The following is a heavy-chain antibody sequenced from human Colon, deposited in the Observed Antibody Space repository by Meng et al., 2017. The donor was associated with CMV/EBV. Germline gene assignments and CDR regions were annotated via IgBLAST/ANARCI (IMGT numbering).Heavy chain of an antibody. CDR3: AKRDTIFWDY. J-gene: IGHJ4*02. CDR2: ISSSGGTT. D-gene: IGHD3-3*01. CDR1: GFTFSSYA. Sequence: QLLGVGGGLVQPGGSLRLSCAASGFTFSSYAMSWVRQAPGKGLEWVSTISSSGGTTYYSDSLKGRFTISRDNSKNTLYLQMNSLRAEDTAIYYCAKRDTIFWDYWGQGTLVTVSS. V-gene: IGHV3-23*01.